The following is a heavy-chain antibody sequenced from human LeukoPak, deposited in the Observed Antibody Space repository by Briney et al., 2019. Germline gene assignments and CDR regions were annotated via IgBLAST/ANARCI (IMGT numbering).Heavy chain of an antibody. D-gene: IGHD5-12*01. V-gene: IGHV4-39*01. CDR2: IYYCGST. CDR1: GGSISSSSYY. CDR3: ARPTTVEMATLRPFEAFDI. Sequence: PSETLSLTCTVSGGSISSSSYYWGWLRQPPGKGLEWIGSIYYCGSTYYNPSLKSRFTISVDTSKNQFSLKLSSVTAADTAVYYCARPTTVEMATLRPFEAFDIWGQGTMVTVSS. J-gene: IGHJ3*02.